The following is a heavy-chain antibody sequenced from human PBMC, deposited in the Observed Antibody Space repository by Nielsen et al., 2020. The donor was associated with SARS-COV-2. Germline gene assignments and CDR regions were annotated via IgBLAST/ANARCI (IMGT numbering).Heavy chain of an antibody. CDR2: ISGSGGST. CDR3: AKDKPATV. V-gene: IGHV3-23*01. J-gene: IGHJ6*02. CDR1: GFTFGSYA. Sequence: GESLKISCAASGFTFGSYAMSWVRQAPGKGLEWVPSISGSGGSTYYADSVKGRFTISRDNSKNTVFLQMNSVRGEDTAVYFCAKDKPATVWGQGTTVTVSS.